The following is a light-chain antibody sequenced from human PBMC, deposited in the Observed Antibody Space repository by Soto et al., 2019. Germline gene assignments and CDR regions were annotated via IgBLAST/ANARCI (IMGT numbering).Light chain of an antibody. CDR1: QSVSSY. CDR3: QQRSNWPQIT. Sequence: IVLRQSPATLSLSHGEGDRLSCXASQSVSSYLAWYQQKPGQAPRLLIYDASNRATGIPARFSGSGSGTDFTLTISSLEPEDFAVYYCQQRSNWPQITFGQGTRLEIK. CDR2: DAS. V-gene: IGKV3-11*01. J-gene: IGKJ5*01.